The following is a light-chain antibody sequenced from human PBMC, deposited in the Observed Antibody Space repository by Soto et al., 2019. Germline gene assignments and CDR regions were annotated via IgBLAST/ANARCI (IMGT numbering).Light chain of an antibody. CDR3: QQYNTYPT. J-gene: IGKJ2*01. Sequence: DIQMTQSPSTLSASVGDRVTITCRASQSFSSWLAWYQQKPGKAPELLIYKTSNLESGVPSRFSGSGSGTEFTLTISSLQPDDFATYSCQQYNTYPTFGHGTKLEIK. CDR1: QSFSSW. V-gene: IGKV1-5*03. CDR2: KTS.